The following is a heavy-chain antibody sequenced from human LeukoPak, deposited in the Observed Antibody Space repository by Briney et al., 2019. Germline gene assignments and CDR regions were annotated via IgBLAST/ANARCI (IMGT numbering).Heavy chain of an antibody. CDR1: GFTFSSYS. CDR3: ARDGLSAFDI. D-gene: IGHD3/OR15-3a*01. J-gene: IGHJ3*02. V-gene: IGHV3-21*01. CDR2: ISSSSSYI. Sequence: KPGGSLRLSCAASGFTFSSYSMNWVRQAPGKGLEWVSSISSSSSYIYYADSVKGRFTISRDNAKNSLYLQMSSLRAEDTAVYYCARDGLSAFDIWGQGTMVTVSS.